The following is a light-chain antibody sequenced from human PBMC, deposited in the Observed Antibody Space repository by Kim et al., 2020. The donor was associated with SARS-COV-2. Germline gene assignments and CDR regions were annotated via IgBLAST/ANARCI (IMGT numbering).Light chain of an antibody. CDR1: NIGSKR. CDR3: QLWNSYTDHVL. V-gene: IGLV3-21*03. CDR2: DNS. J-gene: IGLJ2*01. Sequence: PGKTASCTGGGKNIGSKRVHWYEQKAGQAAVLVVYDNSDRPSGIPERFSGSNSENTATLTINWVEAGDEAGYYCQLWNSYTDHVLFGGGTQLTVL.